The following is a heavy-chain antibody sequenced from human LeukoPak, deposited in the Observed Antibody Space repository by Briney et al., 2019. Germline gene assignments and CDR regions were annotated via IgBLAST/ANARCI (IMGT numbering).Heavy chain of an antibody. D-gene: IGHD6-6*01. CDR3: ARDRIAARRSHFGY. CDR1: EFTFSSYS. Sequence: PGGSLRLSCAASEFTFSSYSMNWVRQAPGKGLEWVSYISSSSSTIYYADSVKGRFTISRDNAKNSLYLQMNSLRAEDTAVYYCARDRIAARRSHFGYWGQGTLVTVSS. J-gene: IGHJ4*02. CDR2: ISSSSSTI. V-gene: IGHV3-48*01.